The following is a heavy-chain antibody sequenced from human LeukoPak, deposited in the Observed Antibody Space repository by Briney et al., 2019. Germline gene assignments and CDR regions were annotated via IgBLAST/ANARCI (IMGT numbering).Heavy chain of an antibody. CDR1: GGSFSGYY. V-gene: IGHV4-34*01. Sequence: PSETSSLTCAVYGGSFSGYYWSWIRQPPGKGLEWIGEINHSGSTNYNPSLKSRVTISVDTSKNQFSLKLSSVTAADTAVYYCARSGYSGYDYRPLYYWGQGTLVTVSS. CDR2: INHSGST. D-gene: IGHD5-12*01. J-gene: IGHJ4*02. CDR3: ARSGYSGYDYRPLYY.